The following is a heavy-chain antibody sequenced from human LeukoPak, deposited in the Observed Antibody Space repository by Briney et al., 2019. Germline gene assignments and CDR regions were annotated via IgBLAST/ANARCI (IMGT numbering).Heavy chain of an antibody. J-gene: IGHJ4*02. Sequence: ASVKVSCKTSGYTFTNYAMNWVRQAPGQGLEWMGWIHPSTGNPTYAQGFTGRFVFSLDTSVSTTYLQISSLKAEDTAVYYCARELERRYLDYWGQGTLVTVSS. CDR1: GYTFTNYA. CDR2: IHPSTGNP. CDR3: ARELERRYLDY. V-gene: IGHV7-4-1*02. D-gene: IGHD1-1*01.